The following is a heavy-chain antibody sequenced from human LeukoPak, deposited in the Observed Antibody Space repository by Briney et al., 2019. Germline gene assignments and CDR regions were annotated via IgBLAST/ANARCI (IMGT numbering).Heavy chain of an antibody. CDR3: ARDNSVGDNAWWFDP. CDR2: IIPIFGTA. V-gene: IGHV1-69*06. J-gene: IGHJ5*02. Sequence: SVKVSCKASGYTFTSYAMNWVRQAPGQGLEWMGGIIPIFGTANYAQKFRGRVTITADKSTRTAYMELSSLRSEDTAVYYCARDNSVGDNAWWFDPWGQGTLVTVSS. D-gene: IGHD1-26*01. CDR1: GYTFTSYA.